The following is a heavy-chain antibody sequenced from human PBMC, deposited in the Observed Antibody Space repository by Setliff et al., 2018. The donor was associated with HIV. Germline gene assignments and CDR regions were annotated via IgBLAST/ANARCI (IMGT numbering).Heavy chain of an antibody. J-gene: IGHJ4*02. V-gene: IGHV4-61*02. CDR1: GGSISSGTDF. D-gene: IGHD6-13*01. Sequence: SETLSLTCSVPGGSISSGTDFWSWIRQPAGKGLEWIGRIYTSGSTKYNPSLDSRVTISVDTSKNQFSLNLRSVTAADTAVYYCAREPAAGAYYFDCWGQGTLVTVSS. CDR3: AREPAAGAYYFDC. CDR2: IYTSGST.